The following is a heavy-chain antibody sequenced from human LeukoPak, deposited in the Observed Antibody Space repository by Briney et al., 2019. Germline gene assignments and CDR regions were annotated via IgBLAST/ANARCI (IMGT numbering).Heavy chain of an antibody. J-gene: IGHJ4*02. CDR3: ARGRTFASAGTAPTDY. CDR2: ISDDANNE. D-gene: IGHD6-19*01. V-gene: IGHV3-33*05. CDR1: GFTFSSYG. Sequence: PGGSLRLSCAASGFTFSSYGMHWVRQAPGKGLEWVAVISDDANNEEYADSVKGRFTISRDNAKNSLYLQMNSLRAEDTAVYYCARGRTFASAGTAPTDYWGQGTLVTVSS.